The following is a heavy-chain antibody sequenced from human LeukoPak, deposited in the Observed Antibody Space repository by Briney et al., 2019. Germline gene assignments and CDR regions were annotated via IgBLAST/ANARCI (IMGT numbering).Heavy chain of an antibody. CDR3: AKDGDRTQVIPASFIDY. D-gene: IGHD2-2*01. V-gene: IGHV3-30*02. J-gene: IGHJ4*02. Sequence: PGGSLRLSCAASGFMFSSYGIHWIRQAPGKGLECVAFIRYDGSNQYYTDSVKGRFTISRDNSKNTLYLQMNSLRAEDTAVYYCAKDGDRTQVIPASFIDYWGPGTLVTVSS. CDR1: GFMFSSYG. CDR2: IRYDGSNQ.